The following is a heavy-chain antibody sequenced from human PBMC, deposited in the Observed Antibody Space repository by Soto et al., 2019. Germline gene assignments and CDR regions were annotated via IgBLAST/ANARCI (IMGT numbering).Heavy chain of an antibody. J-gene: IGHJ5*02. CDR3: ARGGAGGTENWFDP. CDR1: GGSFSGYY. CDR2: IKHSGST. Sequence: QVQLQQWGAGLLKPSETLSLTCAVYGGSFSGYYRSWIRQPPGKGLEWIGEIKHSGSTNYNPSLNSRVTISVDTSKNQFSLKLSSVTAADTAVYYCARGGAGGTENWFDPWGQGTLVTVSS. V-gene: IGHV4-34*01. D-gene: IGHD1-26*01.